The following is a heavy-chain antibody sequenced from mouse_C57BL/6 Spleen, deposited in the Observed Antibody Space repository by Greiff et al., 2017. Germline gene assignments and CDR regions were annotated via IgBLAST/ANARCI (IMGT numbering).Heavy chain of an antibody. J-gene: IGHJ2*01. CDR2: IYPGGGYT. Sequence: QVQLQQSGAELVRPGTSVKMSCTASGYTFTNYWIGWAKQRPGHGLGWIGDIYPGGGYTNYNERFKGKATLTADKSSSTAYMQYSSLASEDSAIYYCAREEECYFDYWGQGTTLTVSS. CDR1: GYTFTNYW. V-gene: IGHV1-63*01. CDR3: AREEECYFDY.